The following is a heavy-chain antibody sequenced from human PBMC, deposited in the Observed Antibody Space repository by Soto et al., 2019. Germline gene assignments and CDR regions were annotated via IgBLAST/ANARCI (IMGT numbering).Heavy chain of an antibody. Sequence: SETLSLTCAVYGGSLSGYYWSRIRQPPGKGLEWIGEINHSGSTNYNPSLKSRVTISVDTSKNQFSLKLSSVTAADTAVYYCARQIYDSDTGPNFQYYFDSWGQGTPVTVSS. CDR2: INHSGST. CDR3: ARQIYDSDTGPNFQYYFDS. D-gene: IGHD3-22*01. CDR1: GGSLSGYY. J-gene: IGHJ4*02. V-gene: IGHV4-34*01.